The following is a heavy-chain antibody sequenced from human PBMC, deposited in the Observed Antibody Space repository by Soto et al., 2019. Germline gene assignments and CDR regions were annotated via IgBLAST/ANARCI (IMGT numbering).Heavy chain of an antibody. CDR1: GFSFSSYA. D-gene: IGHD3-10*01. V-gene: IGHV3-23*01. CDR3: AKGASYGSRSYPLDP. J-gene: IGHJ5*02. Sequence: PGGSLRLSCTASGFSFSSYAMSWGRQAPGKGLEWVSVISGSGGTDYADSVKGRFTISRDNSKSTLYLRMNNLRADDTAVYYCAKGASYGSRSYPLDPWGQGTLVTVSS. CDR2: ISGSGGT.